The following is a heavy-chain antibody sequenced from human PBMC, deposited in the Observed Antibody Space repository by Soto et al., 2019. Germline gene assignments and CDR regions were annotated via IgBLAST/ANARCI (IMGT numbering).Heavy chain of an antibody. J-gene: IGHJ6*02. V-gene: IGHV1-3*01. CDR2: INAGNGNT. CDR1: GYTFTSYA. CDR3: ASFSTSCYGGCYYYGMDV. Sequence: ASVKASCKASGYTFTSYAMHWVRQAPGQRLEWMGWINAGNGNTKYSQKFQGRVTITRDTSASTAYMELSSLRSEDTAVYYCASFSTSCYGGCYYYGMDVWGQGTTVTVSS. D-gene: IGHD2-2*01.